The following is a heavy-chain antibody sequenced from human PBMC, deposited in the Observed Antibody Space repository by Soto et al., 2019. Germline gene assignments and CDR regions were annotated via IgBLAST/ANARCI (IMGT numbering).Heavy chain of an antibody. D-gene: IGHD3-9*01. Sequence: ASVKVSCKASGYTFTSYGISWVRQAPGQGLEWMGWISAYNGNTNYAQKLQGRVTMTTDTSTSTAYMELRSLRSDDTAVYYCARIPHYDILTGYYSWFDPWGQGTLVTVSS. CDR3: ARIPHYDILTGYYSWFDP. V-gene: IGHV1-18*01. J-gene: IGHJ5*02. CDR1: GYTFTSYG. CDR2: ISAYNGNT.